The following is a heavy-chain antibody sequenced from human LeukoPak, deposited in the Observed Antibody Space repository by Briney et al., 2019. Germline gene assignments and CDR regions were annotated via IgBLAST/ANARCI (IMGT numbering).Heavy chain of an antibody. Sequence: SETLSLTCTVSGGSLSGYYWSWIRQPPRKGLEWIGNIYYGGSTNYNPSLKSRVTISVDTSKKQFSLKLSSVTAADTAVYFCARDGRGTSSSWSFDYWGQGTPITVSS. CDR2: IYYGGST. D-gene: IGHD6-13*01. V-gene: IGHV4-59*01. J-gene: IGHJ4*02. CDR3: ARDGRGTSSSWSFDY. CDR1: GGSLSGYY.